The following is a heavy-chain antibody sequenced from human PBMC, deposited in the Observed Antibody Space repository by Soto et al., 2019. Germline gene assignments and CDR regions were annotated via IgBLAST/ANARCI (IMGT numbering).Heavy chain of an antibody. Sequence: ASVKVSCKASGYTFTSYYMHWVRQAPGQGLEWMGIINPSGGSTSYAQKFQGRVTMTRDTSTSTVYMELSSLRSEDTAAYYCARDSRIAARPYYYYGMDVWGQGTTVTVSS. J-gene: IGHJ6*02. D-gene: IGHD6-6*01. CDR2: INPSGGST. CDR3: ARDSRIAARPYYYYGMDV. CDR1: GYTFTSYY. V-gene: IGHV1-46*01.